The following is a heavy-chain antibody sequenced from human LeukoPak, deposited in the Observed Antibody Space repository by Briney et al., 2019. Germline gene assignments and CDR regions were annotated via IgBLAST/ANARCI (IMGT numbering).Heavy chain of an antibody. V-gene: IGHV1-2*02. D-gene: IGHD2-15*01. CDR1: GYTFTGYY. Sequence: ASVKVSCKAPGYTFTGYYMHWARQAPGQGLEWMGWINPNSGGTNYAQKFQGRVTMTRDTSISTAYMELSRLRSDDTAVYYCARDHRDCSGGSCVGVSDYWGQGTLVTVSS. CDR2: INPNSGGT. J-gene: IGHJ4*02. CDR3: ARDHRDCSGGSCVGVSDY.